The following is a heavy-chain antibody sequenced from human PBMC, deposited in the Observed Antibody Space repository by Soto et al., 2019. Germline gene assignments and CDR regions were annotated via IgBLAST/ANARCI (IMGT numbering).Heavy chain of an antibody. CDR1: GYSFTAYY. Sequence: QVQLVQSGAEVKKPGASVKVSCKPFGYSFTAYYIHWVRQAPGQGLECMGWVDPRSGSTKYAQRFQGRVIMTRDTTVHTVYVELSGLRSDDTAVYYCVTDACAAYALWGQGTVVTVST. V-gene: IGHV1-2*02. CDR2: VDPRSGST. D-gene: IGHD2-15*01. CDR3: VTDACAAYAL. J-gene: IGHJ4*01.